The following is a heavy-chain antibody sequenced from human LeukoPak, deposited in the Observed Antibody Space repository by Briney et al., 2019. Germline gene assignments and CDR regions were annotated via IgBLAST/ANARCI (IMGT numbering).Heavy chain of an antibody. J-gene: IGHJ4*02. V-gene: IGHV3-48*03. Sequence: GGSLRLSCAASGFTFSSYEMNWVRQAPGKGLEWVSYISSSGSTIYYADSVKGRFTISRDNSKNTLYLQMNSLRAEDAAVYYCARAGFNDILTGYYPQFDYWGQGTLVTVSS. CDR2: ISSSGSTI. D-gene: IGHD3-9*01. CDR3: ARAGFNDILTGYYPQFDY. CDR1: GFTFSSYE.